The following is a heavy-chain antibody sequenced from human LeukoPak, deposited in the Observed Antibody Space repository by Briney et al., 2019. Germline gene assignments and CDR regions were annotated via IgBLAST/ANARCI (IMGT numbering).Heavy chain of an antibody. J-gene: IGHJ2*01. CDR1: GGSVSSYY. CDR2: IYYSGST. V-gene: IGHV4-59*08. Sequence: SETLSLTCTVSGGSVSSYYWSWIRQPPGKGLEWIGYIYYSGSTNYNPSLKSRVSISVDTSKNQLSLRLSSVTAADTAVYYCAGYSSDWSHSWCFDLWGRGTLVTVSS. D-gene: IGHD6-19*01. CDR3: AGYSSDWSHSWCFDL.